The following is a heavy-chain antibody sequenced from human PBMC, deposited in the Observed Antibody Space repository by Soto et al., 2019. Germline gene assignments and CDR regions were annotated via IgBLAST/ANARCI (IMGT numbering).Heavy chain of an antibody. CDR3: ARDSSYGFDY. CDR1: GFTFSSYS. D-gene: IGHD4-17*01. J-gene: IGHJ4*02. Sequence: PGGSLRLSCEASGFTFSSYSMNWVRQAPGEGLEWLSYISGGGTAMSHADSVKGRFTISRDNAQNSLFLQMDSLRAEDTAVYYCARDSSYGFDYWGQGALVTV. CDR2: ISGGGTAM. V-gene: IGHV3-48*01.